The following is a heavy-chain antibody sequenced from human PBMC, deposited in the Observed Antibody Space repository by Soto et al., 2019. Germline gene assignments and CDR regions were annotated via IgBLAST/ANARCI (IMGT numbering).Heavy chain of an antibody. CDR3: AQVTPEYGMDV. CDR2: IYWNDDP. J-gene: IGHJ6*02. V-gene: IGHV2-5*01. Sequence: SGPTLVNPTQTLTLTCTLSGFSLTTRGMGVAWIRQPPGRALEWLALIYWNDDPRYSPSLKSRLTITKDTTKNQVVLTMNNMDPGDAATYACAQVTPEYGMDVWGQGTMVTVSS. D-gene: IGHD2-21*02. CDR1: GFSLTTRGMG.